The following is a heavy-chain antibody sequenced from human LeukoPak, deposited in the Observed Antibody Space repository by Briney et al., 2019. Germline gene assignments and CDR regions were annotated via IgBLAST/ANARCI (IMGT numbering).Heavy chain of an antibody. CDR3: ARDSSSGWYLGAFDI. Sequence: TPSETLSLTCTVSGGSISSSSYYWGWIRQPPGKGLEWIGSIYYSGSTYYNPSLKSRVTMSVDTSKNQFSLKLSSVTAADTAVYYCARDSSSGWYLGAFDIWGQGTMVTVSS. V-gene: IGHV4-39*07. J-gene: IGHJ3*02. CDR1: GGSISSSSYY. CDR2: IYYSGST. D-gene: IGHD6-19*01.